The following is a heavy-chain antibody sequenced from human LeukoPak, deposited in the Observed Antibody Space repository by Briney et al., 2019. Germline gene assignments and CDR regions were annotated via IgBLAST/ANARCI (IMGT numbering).Heavy chain of an antibody. CDR2: IKWNGGNT. Sequence: PGGSLRLSCAATGFTFSTYWMHWVRQASGKGLEWVSGIKWNGGNTLYADSVKDRFTISRHNAKNSLYLQMNSLRAEDTVFFHAEDGIRDFDWLPHYWGQGTLVTVSS. D-gene: IGHD3-9*01. CDR3: EDGIRDFDWLPHY. CDR1: GFTFSTYW. V-gene: IGHV3-20*01. J-gene: IGHJ4*02.